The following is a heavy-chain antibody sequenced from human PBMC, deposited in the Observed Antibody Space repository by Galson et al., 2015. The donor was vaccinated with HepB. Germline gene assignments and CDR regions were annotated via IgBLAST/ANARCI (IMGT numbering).Heavy chain of an antibody. CDR3: TTFPPSRLCTSTTCYDY. J-gene: IGHJ4*02. V-gene: IGHV3-15*01. CDR2: IKRKTDGGTT. Sequence: SLRLSCAASGFTFSNAWMSWVRQAPGKGLEWVGRIKRKTDGGTTDYAAPVKGRFTISRDDSKNTLYLQMNSLKIEDTAVYYCTTFPPSRLCTSTTCYDYWGQGTLVTVS. CDR1: GFTFSNAW. D-gene: IGHD2-2*01.